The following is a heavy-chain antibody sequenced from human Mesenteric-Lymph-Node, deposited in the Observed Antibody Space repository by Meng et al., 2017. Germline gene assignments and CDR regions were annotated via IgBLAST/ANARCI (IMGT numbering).Heavy chain of an antibody. D-gene: IGHD2-2*01. V-gene: IGHV4-39*07. CDR2: INHSGST. J-gene: IGHJ4*02. Sequence: RRATGPGLVKASGVLSLPCTVSGGSISSSCYYWGWIRQPPGNGQEWVGEINHSGSTNYNPSLKSRVTISVDTSKNQFSLELSSVTAPDTAVYYCERGGDPFVVVPAASFDYWGQGTLVTVSS. CDR1: GGSISSSCYY. CDR3: ERGGDPFVVVPAASFDY.